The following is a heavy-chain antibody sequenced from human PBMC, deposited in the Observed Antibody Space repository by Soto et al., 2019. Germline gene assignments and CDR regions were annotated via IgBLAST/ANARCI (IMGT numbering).Heavy chain of an antibody. V-gene: IGHV1-8*01. CDR1: GDTFTTYD. D-gene: IGHD3-10*01. Sequence: ASVKVSCKASGDTFTTYDINWVRQATGHGLEWMGWINPNSGNIGYAQRFQGRVTMTRDTAIRTAYMEVSSLRSDDTAVYYCARGRASGSYYLLDYWAQGNLVTVSS. CDR2: INPNSGNI. J-gene: IGHJ4*02. CDR3: ARGRASGSYYLLDY.